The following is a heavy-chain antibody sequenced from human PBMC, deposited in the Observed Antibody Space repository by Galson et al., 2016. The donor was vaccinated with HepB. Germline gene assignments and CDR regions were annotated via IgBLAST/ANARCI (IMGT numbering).Heavy chain of an antibody. CDR1: GSTVSANY. CDR3: VRGGYNTAWYGSGLFDY. V-gene: IGHV3-53*01. CDR2: IYSDGSTT. Sequence: SLRLSCAASGSTVSANYMNWVRQAPGKGLEWVSIIYSDGSTTYYADSVKGRFTISRDNSKNTLYLQMNSLRADDTAVYYCVRGGYNTAWYGSGLFDYWGQGTLVTVSS. D-gene: IGHD5-12*01. J-gene: IGHJ4*02.